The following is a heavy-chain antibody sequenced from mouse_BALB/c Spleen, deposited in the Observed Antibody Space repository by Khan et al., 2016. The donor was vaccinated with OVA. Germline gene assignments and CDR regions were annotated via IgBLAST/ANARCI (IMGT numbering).Heavy chain of an antibody. J-gene: IGHJ3*01. CDR1: GFNIKDTY. CDR3: ATLYCNPFAY. D-gene: IGHD2-1*01. V-gene: IGHV14-3*02. CDR2: IDPANGDT. Sequence: EVQLQESGAELVKPGASVKLSCTGSGFNIKDTYMHWMNQRPEQGLEWIGRIDPANGDTKYGPKFQDKATLTADTSSNTAYLQLSSLTSEDTAVYFCATLYCNPFAYWGQGTLVSVS.